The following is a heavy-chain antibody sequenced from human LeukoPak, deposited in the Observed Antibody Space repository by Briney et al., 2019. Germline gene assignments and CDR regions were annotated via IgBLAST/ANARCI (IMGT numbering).Heavy chain of an antibody. CDR3: ARETTAAAAGRPEINWFDP. V-gene: IGHV3-7*01. Sequence: GGSLRLSCAASGFTFSSYWMSWVRRAPGKGLEWVANIKQDGSEKYYVDSVKGRFTISRDNAKNSLYLQMNSLRAEDTAVYYCARETTAAAAGRPEINWFDPWGQGTLVTVSS. CDR1: GFTFSSYW. D-gene: IGHD6-13*01. CDR2: IKQDGSEK. J-gene: IGHJ5*02.